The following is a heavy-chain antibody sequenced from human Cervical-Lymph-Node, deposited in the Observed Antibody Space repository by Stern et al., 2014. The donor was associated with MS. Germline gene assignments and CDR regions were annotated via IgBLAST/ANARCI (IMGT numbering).Heavy chain of an antibody. Sequence: EVQLEESGGGLVQPGGYLRLSCAASGFTFSSYAMSWVRQAPGKGLEWVSAISGSGGSTYYADSVKGRFTISRDNSKNTLYLQMNSLRAEDTAVYYCAKSDKQQLVPCIDYWGQGTLVTVSS. D-gene: IGHD6-13*01. CDR1: GFTFSSYA. CDR3: AKSDKQQLVPCIDY. CDR2: ISGSGGST. V-gene: IGHV3-23*04. J-gene: IGHJ4*02.